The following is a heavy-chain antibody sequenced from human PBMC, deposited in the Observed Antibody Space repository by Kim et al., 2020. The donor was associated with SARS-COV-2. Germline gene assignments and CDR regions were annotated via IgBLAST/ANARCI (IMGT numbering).Heavy chain of an antibody. J-gene: IGHJ4*02. CDR1: GFTFSSYS. CDR3: ARDLNVPLDPWGYFDY. Sequence: GGSLRLSCAASGFTFSSYSMNWVRQAPGKGLEWVSYISSSSSTIYYADSVKGLFTISRDNAKNSLYLQMNSLRAEDTAVYYCARDLNVPLDPWGYFDYWGQGSPVTFSS. D-gene: IGHD3-16*01. V-gene: IGHV3-48*04. CDR2: ISSSSSTI.